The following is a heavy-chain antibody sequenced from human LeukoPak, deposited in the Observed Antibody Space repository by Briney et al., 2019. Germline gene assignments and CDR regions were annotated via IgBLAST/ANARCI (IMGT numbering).Heavy chain of an antibody. CDR3: ARHGDVDTAIRFDY. J-gene: IGHJ4*02. CDR1: GGSFSGYY. CDR2: INHSGST. D-gene: IGHD5-18*01. Sequence: PSETLSLTCAVYGGSFSGYYWSWIRQPPGKGLEWIGEINHSGSTNYNPSLKSRVTISVDTSKNQFSLKLSSVTAADTAVYYCARHGDVDTAIRFDYWGQGTLVTVSS. V-gene: IGHV4-34*01.